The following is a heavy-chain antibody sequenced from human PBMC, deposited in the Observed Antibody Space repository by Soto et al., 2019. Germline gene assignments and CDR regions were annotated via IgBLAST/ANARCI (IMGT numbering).Heavy chain of an antibody. CDR2: IYSGGSR. J-gene: IGHJ6*02. CDR3: ARDRGDSERGMGV. D-gene: IGHD1-1*01. V-gene: IGHV3-53*01. Sequence: PGGSLRLSXAASGFSVSSNYMNWVRQAPGKGLEWVSVIYSGGSRQYADSVRGRFTISRDNSKNTLYLQMNDLRAEDTAVYYCARDRGDSERGMGVWGPGTTVTVSS. CDR1: GFSVSSNY.